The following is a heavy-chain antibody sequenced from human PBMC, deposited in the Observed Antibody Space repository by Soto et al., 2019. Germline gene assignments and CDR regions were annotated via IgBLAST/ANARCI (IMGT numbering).Heavy chain of an antibody. Sequence: SETLSLTCTVSSGDISSGEYYLALIRQPPGKGPEWIASIYYVGSTFYNSSLESRVTISVDMSKNLFSLKLTSVTATDTAVYFCTGHTALRAAVEGFDPWGKRTLGTVYS. V-gene: IGHV4-39*01. J-gene: IGHJ5*02. CDR1: SGDISSGEYY. CDR3: TGHTALRAAVEGFDP. D-gene: IGHD6-13*01. CDR2: IYYVGST.